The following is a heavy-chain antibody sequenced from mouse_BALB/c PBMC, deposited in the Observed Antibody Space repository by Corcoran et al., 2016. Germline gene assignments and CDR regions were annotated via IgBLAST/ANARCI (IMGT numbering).Heavy chain of an antibody. CDR2: INPGSSTI. Sequence: EVKLLESGGGLVQPGGSLNLSCAASGFDFSRYWMSWARQAPGKGQEWIGEINPGSSTINYTPSLKDKFIISRDNAKNTLYLQMSKVRSEDTALYYCAREGRDWYFDVWGAGTTVTVSS. CDR1: GFDFSRYW. J-gene: IGHJ1*01. CDR3: AREGRDWYFDV. V-gene: IGHV4-2*02.